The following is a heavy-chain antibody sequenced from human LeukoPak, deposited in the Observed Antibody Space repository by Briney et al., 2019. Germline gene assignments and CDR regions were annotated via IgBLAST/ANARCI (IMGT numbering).Heavy chain of an antibody. CDR1: GFTFSSYE. CDR2: ISSSGSTI. CDR3: AREDSGYPLDY. J-gene: IGHJ4*02. D-gene: IGHD3-22*01. V-gene: IGHV3-48*03. Sequence: PGGSLRLSCAASGFTFSSYEMNWVRQAPGKGLEWVSYISSSGSTIYYADSVKGRFTISRDNAKNSLYLQMNSLRAEDTAVYYCAREDSGYPLDYWGQGTLVTVSS.